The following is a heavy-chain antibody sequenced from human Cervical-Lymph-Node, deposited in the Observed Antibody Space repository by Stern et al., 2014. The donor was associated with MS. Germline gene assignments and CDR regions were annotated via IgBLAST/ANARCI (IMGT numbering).Heavy chain of an antibody. CDR3: ARDGSGWSYYYYGMDV. CDR2: INAGNGNT. D-gene: IGHD6-19*01. J-gene: IGHJ6*02. Sequence: QVQLVQSGAEVKKPGASVKVSCKASGYTFTSYAMHWVRQAPGQRLEWMGWINAGNGNTKYSQKFQGRVTITRDTSASTAYMELSSLRSEDTAVYYCARDGSGWSYYYYGMDVWGQGTTVTVSS. V-gene: IGHV1-3*01. CDR1: GYTFTSYA.